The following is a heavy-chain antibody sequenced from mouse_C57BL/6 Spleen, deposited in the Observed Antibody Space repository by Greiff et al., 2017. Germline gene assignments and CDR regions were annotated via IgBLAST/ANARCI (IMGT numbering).Heavy chain of an antibody. V-gene: IGHV5-6*02. CDR1: GFTFSSYG. Sequence: EVKLVESGGDLVKPGGSLKLSCAASGFTFSSYGMSWVRQTPDKRLEWVATISSGGSYTYYPDSVKGRFTISRDNAKNTLYLQMSSLKSEDTAMYYCARRHYDGENYFDYWGQGTTLTVSS. CDR3: ARRHYDGENYFDY. CDR2: ISSGGSYT. D-gene: IGHD2-3*01. J-gene: IGHJ2*01.